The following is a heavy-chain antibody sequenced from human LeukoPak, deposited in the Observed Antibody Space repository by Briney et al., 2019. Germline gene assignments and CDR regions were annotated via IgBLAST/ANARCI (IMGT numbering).Heavy chain of an antibody. Sequence: PGGSLRLSCAASGFTFSTYWMAWVRQALGKGLEWVATIKPDGGGKYYVDSVKGRFTISRDNARNSLFLQMNSLRAEDTAVYYCARDRSTVAGIDYWGQGTLVTVSS. CDR1: GFTFSTYW. CDR2: IKPDGGGK. D-gene: IGHD6-19*01. CDR3: ARDRSTVAGIDY. J-gene: IGHJ4*02. V-gene: IGHV3-7*01.